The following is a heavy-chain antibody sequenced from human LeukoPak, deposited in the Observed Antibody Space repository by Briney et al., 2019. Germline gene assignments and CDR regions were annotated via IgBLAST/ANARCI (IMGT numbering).Heavy chain of an antibody. CDR2: ISYSGTP. CDR3: VRGNVKHYHSVADEYYYYMDV. Sequence: SETLSLTCGVSGDSFSGFYWTWVRHAPGKGLEWIGEISYSGTPRYNPSLNSRITITLDTSKKQISLNLSPVTAADTAVYYCVRGNVKHYHSVADEYYYYMDVWGKGTAVIVTS. V-gene: IGHV4-34*01. D-gene: IGHD6-19*01. CDR1: GDSFSGFY. J-gene: IGHJ6*03.